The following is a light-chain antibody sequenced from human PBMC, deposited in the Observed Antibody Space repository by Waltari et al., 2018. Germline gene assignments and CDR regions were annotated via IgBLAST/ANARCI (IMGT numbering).Light chain of an antibody. CDR2: KDN. J-gene: IGLJ2*01. CDR3: QSADSSGPSVV. V-gene: IGLV3-25*03. CDR1: LLEQQC. Sequence: SYELTQPSSMSVSPGQTARIPCPGNLLEQQCGTWYQQKPGQAPILVIFKDNERPSGIPERFSGSSSGTTVTLTISGVQAEDEADYYCQSADSSGPSVVFGGGTKLT.